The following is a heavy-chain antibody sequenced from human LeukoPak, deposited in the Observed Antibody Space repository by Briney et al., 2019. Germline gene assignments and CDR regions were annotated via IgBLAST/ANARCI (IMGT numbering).Heavy chain of an antibody. D-gene: IGHD6-13*01. Sequence: GGSLSLSCAVSGFSFSSYAMHWVRQAPGKGLEWVAVIWYDGSNKYYTDSVKGRFTISRDNSKNTVYLQMNSLRAEDTAEYFCAKESKTAGGTLDYWGQGTLVTVSS. CDR2: IWYDGSNK. J-gene: IGHJ4*02. V-gene: IGHV3-33*03. CDR1: GFSFSSYA. CDR3: AKESKTAGGTLDY.